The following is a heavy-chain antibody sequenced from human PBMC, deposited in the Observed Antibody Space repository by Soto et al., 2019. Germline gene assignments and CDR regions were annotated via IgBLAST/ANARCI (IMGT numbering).Heavy chain of an antibody. D-gene: IGHD6-19*01. J-gene: IGHJ5*02. V-gene: IGHV1-18*01. CDR1: GYTFTSYG. CDR3: ARESAVAALDP. Sequence: ASVKVACKASGYTFTSYGTSGVRQAPGQGLEWMGWISAYNGNTNYAQKLQGRVTMTTDTSTSTAYMELRSLRSDDTAVYYCARESAVAALDPWGQGTLVTVSS. CDR2: ISAYNGNT.